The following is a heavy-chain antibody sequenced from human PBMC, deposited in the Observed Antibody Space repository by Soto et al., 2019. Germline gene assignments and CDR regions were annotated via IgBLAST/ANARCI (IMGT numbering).Heavy chain of an antibody. CDR3: ARNLYDGDDFDY. CDR2: VAKSGYN. J-gene: IGHJ4*02. D-gene: IGHD5-12*01. CDR1: SGSITSSRW. V-gene: IGHV4-4*02. Sequence: QVQLQESGPGLVKPSETLSLTCTVSSGSITSSRWWSWVRQSPGKGLEGIGEVAKSGYNHYVPLHKSPLTLPLDKSRNRSSLRLSSATAAYTARYYCARNLYDGDDFDYWGQGALVTVSS.